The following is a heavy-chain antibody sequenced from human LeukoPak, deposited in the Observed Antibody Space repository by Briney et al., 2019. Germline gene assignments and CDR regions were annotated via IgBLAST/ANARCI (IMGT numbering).Heavy chain of an antibody. J-gene: IGHJ4*02. CDR1: GFTFSNYA. CDR3: ARTKLYYYDSSGYYLPRFYFDY. Sequence: GGSLRLSCAASGFTFSNYAMSWVRQAPGKGLEWVSTLSGTGGSTYYADSVKGRFTISRDNSKNTLYLQMNSLRAEDTAVYYCARTKLYYYDSSGYYLPRFYFDYWGQGTLVTVSS. CDR2: LSGTGGST. V-gene: IGHV3-23*01. D-gene: IGHD3-22*01.